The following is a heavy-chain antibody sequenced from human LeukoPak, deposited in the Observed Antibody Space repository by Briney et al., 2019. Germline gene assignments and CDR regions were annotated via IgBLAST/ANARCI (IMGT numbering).Heavy chain of an antibody. CDR2: IYYSGST. V-gene: IGHV4-31*03. D-gene: IGHD3-10*01. J-gene: IGHJ4*02. CDR3: ARVTYNGYQHFDY. Sequence: SETLSLTCTVSGGSISSGGYYWSWIRQHPGKGLEWIGYIYYSGSTYYNPSLKSRVTISVDTSNNHFSLKLNSVTAADTAVYYCARVTYNGYQHFDYWGQGILVTVSS. CDR1: GGSISSGGYY.